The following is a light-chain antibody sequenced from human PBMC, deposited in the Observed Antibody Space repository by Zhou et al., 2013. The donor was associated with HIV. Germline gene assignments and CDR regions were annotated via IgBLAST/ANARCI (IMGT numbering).Light chain of an antibody. CDR3: QHYNGASRM. Sequence: DIQMTQSPSTLSASVGDRVTITCRASQSISSWLAWYQQKPRQAPKLLIYKASNLESGVPSRFSGSGSGTEFTLTISSLQPDDFATYYCQHYNGASRMFGQGTKVEI. CDR1: QSISSW. V-gene: IGKV1-5*03. CDR2: KAS. J-gene: IGKJ1*01.